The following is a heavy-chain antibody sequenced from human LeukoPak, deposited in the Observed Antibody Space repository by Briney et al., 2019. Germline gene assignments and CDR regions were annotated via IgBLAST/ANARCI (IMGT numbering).Heavy chain of an antibody. CDR1: GFTFSSYG. J-gene: IGHJ4*02. V-gene: IGHV3-23*01. D-gene: IGHD2/OR15-2a*01. CDR2: ISGSGGST. Sequence: GGSLRLSCAASGFTFSSYGMSWVRQAPGKGLEWVSAISGSGGSTYYADSVKGRFTISRDNSKNTLYLQMNSLRAEDTAVYYCAKAFSFSRRSYYFDYWGQGTLVTVSS. CDR3: AKAFSFSRRSYYFDY.